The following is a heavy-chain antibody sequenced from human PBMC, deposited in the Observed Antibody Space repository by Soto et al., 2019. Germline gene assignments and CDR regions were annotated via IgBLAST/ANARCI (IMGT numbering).Heavy chain of an antibody. CDR2: TYYRSQWYH. V-gene: IGHV6-1*01. J-gene: IGHJ3*02. CDR1: GDSVSSNSAA. D-gene: IGHD3-16*02. Sequence: SETLSLTCAISGDSVSSNSAAWNWIRQSPSRGLEWLGRTYYRSQWYHDYAPSVKSRITINPDTSKNHFSLQLNSVTPEDTAVYYCARERGVLSEAFDIWGRGTMVTVSS. CDR3: ARERGVLSEAFDI.